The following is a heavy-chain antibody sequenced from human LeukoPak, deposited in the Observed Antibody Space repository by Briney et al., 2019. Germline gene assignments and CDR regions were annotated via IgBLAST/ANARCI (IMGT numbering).Heavy chain of an antibody. CDR1: GFTFSSYG. CDR2: IWYDGSNK. J-gene: IGHJ4*02. CDR3: AKDQKSMTTVIDY. V-gene: IGHV3-30*02. Sequence: GGSLRLSCAASGFTFSSYGMHWVRQAPGKGLEWVAVIWYDGSNKYYADSVKGRFTISRDNSKNTLYLQMNSLRAEDTAVYYCAKDQKSMTTVIDYWGQGTLVTVSS. D-gene: IGHD4-17*01.